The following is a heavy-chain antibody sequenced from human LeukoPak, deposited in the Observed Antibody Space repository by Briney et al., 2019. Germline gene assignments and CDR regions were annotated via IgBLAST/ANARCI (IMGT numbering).Heavy chain of an antibody. V-gene: IGHV1-18*01. CDR2: ISAYNGNT. Sequence: GASVKVSCKASGYTFTSYGISWVRQAPGQGLEWMGWISAYNGNTNYAQKLQGRVTMTTDTSTSTAYMELRSLRSDDTAVYYCARDQALLWFGESRDYWGRGTLVTVSS. CDR1: GYTFTSYG. J-gene: IGHJ4*02. D-gene: IGHD3-10*01. CDR3: ARDQALLWFGESRDY.